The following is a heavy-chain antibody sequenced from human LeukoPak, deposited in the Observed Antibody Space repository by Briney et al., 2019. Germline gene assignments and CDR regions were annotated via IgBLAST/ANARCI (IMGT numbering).Heavy chain of an antibody. D-gene: IGHD3-9*01. CDR2: IYHSGST. Sequence: SQTLSLTCTVSGGSISSGGYYWSWIRQPPGKGLEWIGYIYHSGSTYCNPSLKSRVTISVDRSKNQFSVRLSSVTAADTAVYYCARGSYDILTGYYSPLDYWGQGTLVTVSS. V-gene: IGHV4-30-2*01. J-gene: IGHJ4*02. CDR3: ARGSYDILTGYYSPLDY. CDR1: GGSISSGGYY.